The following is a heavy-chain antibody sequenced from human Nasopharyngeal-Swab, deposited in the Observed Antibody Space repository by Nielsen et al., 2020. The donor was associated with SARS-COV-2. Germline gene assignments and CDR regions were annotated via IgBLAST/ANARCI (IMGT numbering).Heavy chain of an antibody. CDR1: GGSISSYY. D-gene: IGHD6-13*01. V-gene: IGHV4-59*13. CDR2: IYYSGST. CDR3: ARESPAAGTAFDI. J-gene: IGHJ3*02. Sequence: GSLRLSCTVSGGSISSYYWSWIRQPPGKGLEWIGYIYYSGSTNYNPSLKSRVTISVDTSKNQFSLKLSSVTAADTAVYYCARESPAAGTAFDIWGHGTMVTVSS.